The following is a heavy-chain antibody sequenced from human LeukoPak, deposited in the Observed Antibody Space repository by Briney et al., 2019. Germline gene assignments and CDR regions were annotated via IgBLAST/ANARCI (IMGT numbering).Heavy chain of an antibody. Sequence: GGSLRLSCAASGFTFTTYWMHWVRQAPGKGLVWVSHINSDGSITSYADSVKGRFTISRDNAKNSLYLQMNSLRAEDTALYYCAKDMGWSGYSGRLPQRNYYYYYGMDVWGQGTTVTVSS. CDR2: INSDGSIT. V-gene: IGHV3-74*01. CDR1: GFTFTTYW. J-gene: IGHJ6*02. CDR3: AKDMGWSGYSGRLPQRNYYYYYGMDV. D-gene: IGHD3-3*01.